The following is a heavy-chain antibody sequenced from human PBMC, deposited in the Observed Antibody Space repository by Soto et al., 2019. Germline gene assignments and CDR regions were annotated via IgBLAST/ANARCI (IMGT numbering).Heavy chain of an antibody. Sequence: EVQLLESGGGLVQPGGSLRLSCAASGFTFSNYAMTWVRQAPGKGLEWVSAISGIGISTFYADSVKGRFTISRDNSKNTLYLQMNSLRAADTAVYYCARDSADCASSSCYGFFGYWGQGTLVTVSS. J-gene: IGHJ4*02. CDR1: GFTFSNYA. V-gene: IGHV3-23*01. CDR3: ARDSADCASSSCYGFFGY. D-gene: IGHD2-2*01. CDR2: ISGIGIST.